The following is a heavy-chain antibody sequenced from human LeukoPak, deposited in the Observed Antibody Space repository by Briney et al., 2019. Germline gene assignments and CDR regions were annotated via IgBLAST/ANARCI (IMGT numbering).Heavy chain of an antibody. CDR1: GGTFSSYA. V-gene: IGHV1-45*02. Sequence: ASVKVSCKASGGTFSSYAISWVRQAPGQGLEWMGRITPFNGNTNYAQKFQDRVTITRDRSMSTAYMELSSLRSEDTAMYYCARSGGDCDAFDIWGQGTMVTVSS. J-gene: IGHJ3*02. D-gene: IGHD2-21*02. CDR2: ITPFNGNT. CDR3: ARSGGDCDAFDI.